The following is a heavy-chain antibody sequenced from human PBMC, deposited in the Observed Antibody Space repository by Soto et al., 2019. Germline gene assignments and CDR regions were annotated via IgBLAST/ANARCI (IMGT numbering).Heavy chain of an antibody. Sequence: PGGSLRLSCAASGFTFSSYEINWVRQAPGKGLEWVSYINSGGSAIYYAESVKGRFTISRDNAKNSLYLQMSSLRAEDTAVYYCAIVPHRGFDLWGQGTMVTVSS. CDR3: AIVPHRGFDL. D-gene: IGHD2-2*01. CDR2: INSGGSAI. V-gene: IGHV3-48*03. CDR1: GFTFSSYE. J-gene: IGHJ3*01.